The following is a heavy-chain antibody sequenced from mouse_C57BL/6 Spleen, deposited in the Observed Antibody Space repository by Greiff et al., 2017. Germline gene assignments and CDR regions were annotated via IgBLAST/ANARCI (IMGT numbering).Heavy chain of an antibody. D-gene: IGHD1-1*01. V-gene: IGHV1-80*01. Sequence: QVQLQQSGAELVKPGASVKISCKASGYAFSSYWMNWVKQRPGKGLEWIGQIYPGDGDTNYNGKFKGKATLTADKSSSTAYMQLSSLTSEDSAVYFCARYYDGSSLYFDVWGTGTTVTVSS. CDR3: ARYYDGSSLYFDV. CDR1: GYAFSSYW. CDR2: IYPGDGDT. J-gene: IGHJ1*03.